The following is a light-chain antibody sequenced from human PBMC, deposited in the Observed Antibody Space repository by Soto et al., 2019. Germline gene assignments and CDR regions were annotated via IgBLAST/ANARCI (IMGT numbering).Light chain of an antibody. CDR2: YDD. J-gene: IGLJ2*01. CDR1: SSSIGNNA. CDR3: AAWDDSLNAVV. Sequence: QSVLTQPPSVSEAPRQRVTISCSGSSSSIGNNAVNWYQQLPGKAPKLLIYYDDLLPSGVSDRFSGSKSGTSASLAISGLQSEDEADYYCAAWDDSLNAVVFGGGTKVTVL. V-gene: IGLV1-36*01.